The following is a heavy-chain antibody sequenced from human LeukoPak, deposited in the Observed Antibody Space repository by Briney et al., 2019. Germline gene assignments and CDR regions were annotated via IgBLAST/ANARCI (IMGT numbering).Heavy chain of an antibody. D-gene: IGHD3-3*01. Sequence: GGSLRLSCAASGFTFSSYWMSWVRQAPGKGLEWVANIKQDGSEKYYVDSVKGRFTISRDNAKNSLYLQMNSLRAEDTAVYYCAREGNYDFWSGYDDAFDIWGQGTMVTVSS. CDR2: IKQDGSEK. CDR1: GFTFSSYW. J-gene: IGHJ3*02. CDR3: AREGNYDFWSGYDDAFDI. V-gene: IGHV3-7*01.